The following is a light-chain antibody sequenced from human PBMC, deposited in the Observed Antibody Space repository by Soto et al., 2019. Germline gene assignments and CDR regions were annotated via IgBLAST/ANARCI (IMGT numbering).Light chain of an antibody. CDR3: SSYTSSSTYV. V-gene: IGLV2-14*01. CDR2: EVS. CDR1: SSDVGAYNY. J-gene: IGLJ1*01. Sequence: QSVLTQPPSASGSPGQSVTISCTGTSSDVGAYNYVSWYQQHPGKAPKLMIYEVSNRPSGVSSRFSGSKSGNTASLTISGLQGEDEADYYCSSYTSSSTYVFGTGTKLTVL.